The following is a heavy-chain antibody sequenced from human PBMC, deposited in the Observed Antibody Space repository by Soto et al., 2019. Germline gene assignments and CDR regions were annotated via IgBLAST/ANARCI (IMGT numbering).Heavy chain of an antibody. V-gene: IGHV4-4*02. D-gene: IGHD3-16*01. J-gene: IGHJ6*03. Sequence: QVQLQESGPGVVKPSGTLSLTCVVTGGSIRSSNWWSWVRQSPGKGLEWIGEVFHTGSTHYNPSLESRLTISADKSKNHFSLNLSPVTAADTAVYFCATREGGTYECYVDVWGKGTTVTVSS. CDR1: GGSIRSSNW. CDR2: VFHTGST. CDR3: ATREGGTYECYVDV.